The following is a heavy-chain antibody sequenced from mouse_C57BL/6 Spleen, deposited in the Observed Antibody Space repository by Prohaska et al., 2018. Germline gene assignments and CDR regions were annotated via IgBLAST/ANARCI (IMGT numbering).Heavy chain of an antibody. CDR2: INTYSGVP. J-gene: IGHJ4*01. D-gene: IGHD2-4*01. CDR1: GYTFTTYG. Sequence: QIQLVQSGPELKKPGETVKISCKASGYTFTTYGMSWVKQAPGKGLKWMGWINTYSGVPTYADDFKGRFAFSLETSASTAYLQINNLKNEDTATYFCARTMITFYYAMDYWGQGTSVTVSS. CDR3: ARTMITFYYAMDY. V-gene: IGHV9-3*01.